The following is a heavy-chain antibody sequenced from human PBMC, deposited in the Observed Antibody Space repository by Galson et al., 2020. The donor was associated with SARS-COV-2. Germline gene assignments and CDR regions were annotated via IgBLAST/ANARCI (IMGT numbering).Heavy chain of an antibody. V-gene: IGHV4-34*01. J-gene: IGHJ6*03. CDR1: GGPFSGYY. CDR3: ARAQYQLLSYYYYDMDV. CDR2: INHSGST. D-gene: IGHD2-2*01. Sequence: SETLSLTCAVYGGPFSGYYWSRIRQPPGKGPEWIGEINHSGSTNYNPSLKSRVTISGDTSKNQFSLKMSSVTAADTAVYYCARAQYQLLSYYYYDMDVWGKGTTVTVSS.